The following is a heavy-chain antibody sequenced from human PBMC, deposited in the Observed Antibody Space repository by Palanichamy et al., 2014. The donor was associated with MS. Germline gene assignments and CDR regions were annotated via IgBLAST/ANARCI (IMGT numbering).Heavy chain of an antibody. V-gene: IGHV4-39*07. CDR2: VYYSGST. J-gene: IGHJ4*02. Sequence: QVQLQESGPGLVKPSETLSLTCAVSGGFIGGSNHYWGWIRQPPGKGPEWIGSVYYSGSTYYRPSLKSRLTISVDTSNNEFSLRLTSVTAADTAIYYCARNSSGHAFFDSWGQGILVTVSS. CDR1: GGFIGGSNHY. D-gene: IGHD3-22*01. CDR3: ARNSSGHAFFDS.